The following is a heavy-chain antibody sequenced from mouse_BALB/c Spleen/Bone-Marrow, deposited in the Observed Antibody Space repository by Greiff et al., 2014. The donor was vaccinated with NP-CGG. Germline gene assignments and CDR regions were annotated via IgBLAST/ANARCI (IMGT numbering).Heavy chain of an antibody. D-gene: IGHD2-2*01. Sequence: LQESGPELVKPGASVKMSCKASGYTFTNYVMHWVKQKPGQGLEWIGYINPYNDGTKYNEKFKGKATLTSDKSSSTAYMDLSSLTSEDSAVYYCARVYYGYDGTSSWFAYWGQGTLVTVSA. CDR1: GYTFTNYV. J-gene: IGHJ3*01. CDR2: INPYNDGT. CDR3: ARVYYGYDGTSSWFAY. V-gene: IGHV1-14*01.